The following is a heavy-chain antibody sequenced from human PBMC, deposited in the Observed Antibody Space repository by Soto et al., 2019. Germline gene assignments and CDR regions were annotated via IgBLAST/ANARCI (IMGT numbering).Heavy chain of an antibody. J-gene: IGHJ4*02. D-gene: IGHD5-18*01. Sequence: SVKVSCKASGGTFYTYTFSWVRQAPGQGPEWMGSITPIYPTTNYAEKFQGRLTVTADGSTNTAYMELNSLTSEDTAVYYCARIPRYSFPTSDDLDSWGQGTLVTVSS. CDR2: ITPIYPTT. CDR1: GGTFYTYT. CDR3: ARIPRYSFPTSDDLDS. V-gene: IGHV1-69*13.